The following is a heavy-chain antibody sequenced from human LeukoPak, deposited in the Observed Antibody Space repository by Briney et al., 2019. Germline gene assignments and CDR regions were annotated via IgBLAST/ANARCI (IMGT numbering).Heavy chain of an antibody. CDR3: AKDLKYFDSSGYSPAFDL. D-gene: IGHD3-22*01. Sequence: GGSLRLSCAASRFTFSSYSMNWVRQAPGKGLEWVAGISWNSGTIDYADSVKGRFTISRDNAKNSLFLQMNSLRAEDTALYYCAKDLKYFDSSGYSPAFDLWGPGTMVTVSS. J-gene: IGHJ3*01. CDR1: RFTFSSYS. V-gene: IGHV3-9*01. CDR2: ISWNSGTI.